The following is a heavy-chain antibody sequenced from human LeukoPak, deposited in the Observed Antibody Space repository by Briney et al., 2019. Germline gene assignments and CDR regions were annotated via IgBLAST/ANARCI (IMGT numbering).Heavy chain of an antibody. Sequence: GGSLRLSCAASGFTFSSYGMHWVRQAPGKGLEWVAVISYDGSNKYYADSVKGRFTISRDNSKNTLYLQMNSLRPEDTAVYYCAREPTAMILWGQGALVTVSS. CDR1: GFTFSSYG. D-gene: IGHD5-18*01. V-gene: IGHV3-30*03. CDR3: AREPTAMIL. CDR2: ISYDGSNK. J-gene: IGHJ4*02.